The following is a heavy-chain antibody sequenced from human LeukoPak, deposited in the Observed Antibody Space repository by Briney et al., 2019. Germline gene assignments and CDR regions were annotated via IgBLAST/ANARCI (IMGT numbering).Heavy chain of an antibody. V-gene: IGHV1-18*01. Sequence: ASVKVSCKASGYTFTSYGISWVRQAPGQGLEWMGWISAYNGNTNYAQKLQGRVTMTTDTSTSTAYMELRSLRSDDTAVYYCARSYCSSTSCYWGYYYYGMDAWGQGTTVTVSS. CDR1: GYTFTSYG. CDR3: ARSYCSSTSCYWGYYYYGMDA. D-gene: IGHD2-2*01. J-gene: IGHJ6*02. CDR2: ISAYNGNT.